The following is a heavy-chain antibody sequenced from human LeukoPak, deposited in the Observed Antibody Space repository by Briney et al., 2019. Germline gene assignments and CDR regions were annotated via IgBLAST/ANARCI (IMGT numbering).Heavy chain of an antibody. CDR3: AKDTRGVIMTGVDY. CDR2: ISGSGGST. V-gene: IGHV3-23*01. Sequence: GGSLRLSCAASGFTFSSYAMSWVRQAPGKGLEWVSAISGSGGSTYYADSVKGRFTISRDNSKNTLYLQMNSLRAEDTAVYYCAKDTRGVIMTGVDYWGQGTLVTVSS. D-gene: IGHD3-10*01. CDR1: GFTFSSYA. J-gene: IGHJ4*02.